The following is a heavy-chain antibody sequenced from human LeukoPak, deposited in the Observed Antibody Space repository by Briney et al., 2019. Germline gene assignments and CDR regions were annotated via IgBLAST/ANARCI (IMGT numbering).Heavy chain of an antibody. D-gene: IGHD2-15*01. J-gene: IGHJ6*03. Sequence: ASVKVSCKASGYTFTSYGISWVRQAPGQGLEWMGWISAYNGNTNYAQKLQGRVTMTTDTSTSTAYMELRSLRSEDTAVYYCARGAGYCSGGSCHRIGYYYYMDVWGKGTTVTISS. CDR3: ARGAGYCSGGSCHRIGYYYYMDV. CDR1: GYTFTSYG. V-gene: IGHV1-18*01. CDR2: ISAYNGNT.